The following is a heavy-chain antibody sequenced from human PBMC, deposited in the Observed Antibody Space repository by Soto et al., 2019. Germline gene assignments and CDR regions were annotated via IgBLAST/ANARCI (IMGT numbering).Heavy chain of an antibody. CDR2: IYYRGST. CDR1: GGSISSHY. V-gene: IGHV4-59*11. Sequence: SETLSLTCTVSGGSISSHYWSWVRQAPGKGLEWIGHIYYRGSTTYNPSLRSRSTISVDTSNNQFSLKLNSVTTADTAVYYCARDGREASGMDVWGQGTEVTVSS. D-gene: IGHD1-26*01. J-gene: IGHJ6*02. CDR3: ARDGREASGMDV.